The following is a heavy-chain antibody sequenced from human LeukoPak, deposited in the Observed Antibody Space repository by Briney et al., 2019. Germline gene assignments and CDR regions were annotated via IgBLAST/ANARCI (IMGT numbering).Heavy chain of an antibody. V-gene: IGHV3-48*03. CDR3: ARGQNVLLWFGDLGMDV. CDR2: ISSSGSTI. Sequence: PGGSLRLSCAASGFTSSSYEMNWVRQAPGEGLEGVSYISSSGSTIYYADSVKGRFTISRDNAKNSLYLQMNSLRAEDTAVYYCARGQNVLLWFGDLGMDVWGKGTTVTVSS. CDR1: GFTSSSYE. D-gene: IGHD3-10*01. J-gene: IGHJ6*04.